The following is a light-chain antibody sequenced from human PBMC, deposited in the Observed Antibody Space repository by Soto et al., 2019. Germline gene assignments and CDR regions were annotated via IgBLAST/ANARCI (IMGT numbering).Light chain of an antibody. Sequence: QSVLTQPASVSGSPGQSITISFTGTSSDVGRYNYVSWYQQYPGKAPKLLIYDVTNRPSGVSNRFSGSKSGNTASLTISGLQAEDEADFYCSSYTTSSTYVFGTGTKLTVL. CDR1: SSDVGRYNY. J-gene: IGLJ1*01. V-gene: IGLV2-14*01. CDR2: DVT. CDR3: SSYTTSSTYV.